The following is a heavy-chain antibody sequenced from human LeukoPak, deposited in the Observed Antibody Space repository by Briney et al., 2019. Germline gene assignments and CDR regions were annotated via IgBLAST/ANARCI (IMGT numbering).Heavy chain of an antibody. CDR1: GGSISSYY. Sequence: SETLSLTCTVYGGSISSYYWSWIRQPAGKGLEWIGRIYTSGSANYNPSLKSRVTMSVDTSKNQFSLKLSSVTAADTAVYYCARERWTVVSWFDPWGQGTLVTVSS. V-gene: IGHV4-4*07. CDR3: ARERWTVVSWFDP. J-gene: IGHJ5*02. CDR2: IYTSGSA. D-gene: IGHD4-23*01.